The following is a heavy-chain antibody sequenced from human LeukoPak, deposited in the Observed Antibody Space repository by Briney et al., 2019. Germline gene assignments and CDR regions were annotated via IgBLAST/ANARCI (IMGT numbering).Heavy chain of an antibody. D-gene: IGHD3-16*02. J-gene: IGHJ5*02. Sequence: ASVKVSCKASGYTFTSYAMHWVRQAPGQRLEWMGWINAGNGNTKYSQKFQGRVTITRDTSASTAYMELSSLRSEDTAVYYCARPYYDYVWGSYRRKHNWFDPWGQGTLVTVSS. CDR2: INAGNGNT. CDR1: GYTFTSYA. CDR3: ARPYYDYVWGSYRRKHNWFDP. V-gene: IGHV1-3*01.